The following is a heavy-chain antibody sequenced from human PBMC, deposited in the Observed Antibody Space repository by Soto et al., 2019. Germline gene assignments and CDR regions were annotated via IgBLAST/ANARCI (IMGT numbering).Heavy chain of an antibody. Sequence: SETLSLTCAVYGGSFSGYYWSWIRQPPGKGLEWIGEINHSGSTNYNPSLKSRVTISVDTSKNQFSLKLSSVTAADTAVYYCARAQGRYCSGGSFSGALGYWGQGTLVTVSS. J-gene: IGHJ4*02. CDR1: GGSFSGYY. D-gene: IGHD2-15*01. V-gene: IGHV4-34*01. CDR3: ARAQGRYCSGGSFSGALGY. CDR2: INHSGST.